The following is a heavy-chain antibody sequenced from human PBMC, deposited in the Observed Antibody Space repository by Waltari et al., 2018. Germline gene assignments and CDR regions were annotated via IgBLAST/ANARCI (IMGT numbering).Heavy chain of an antibody. V-gene: IGHV1-69*05. J-gene: IGHJ6*03. CDR3: ASGYSYGSDYYYYYMDV. CDR1: GGTFSSYA. CDR2: IIPIFGTA. Sequence: QVQLVQSGAEVKKPGSSVKVSCKASGGTFSSYAIRWVRQAPGQGLEWMGGIIPIFGTANYAQKFQGRVTITTDESTSTAYMELSSLRSEDTAVYYCASGYSYGSDYYYYYMDVWGKGTTVTVSS. D-gene: IGHD5-18*01.